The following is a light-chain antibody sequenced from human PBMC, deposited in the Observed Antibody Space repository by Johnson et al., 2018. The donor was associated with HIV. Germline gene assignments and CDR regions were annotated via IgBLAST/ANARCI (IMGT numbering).Light chain of an antibody. CDR1: SSNLGNNR. CDR2: ENN. V-gene: IGLV1-51*02. Sequence: QSVLTQPPSVSAAPGQKVTISCSGSSSNLGNNRVSWYQQLPGTAPKLLIYENNKRPSGIPDRFSGSKSGKSATLGITGLQTGDEADYYCGTWDSSLSSGVFGTGTKVTVL. CDR3: GTWDSSLSSGV. J-gene: IGLJ1*01.